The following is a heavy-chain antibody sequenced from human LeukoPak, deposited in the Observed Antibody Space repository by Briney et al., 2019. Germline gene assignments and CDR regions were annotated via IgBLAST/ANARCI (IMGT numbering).Heavy chain of an antibody. J-gene: IGHJ3*02. Sequence: LGASMKVSCKTSGYTFADYYLHWVRQAPGQGLEWMGSTNPDSGSTNSAQKFQGRVTMTRYTSISTAHMELSRLRSDDTAVYYCAREYYDSTGRKHAFENWGQGTIGTVSS. V-gene: IGHV1-2*02. CDR3: AREYYDSTGRKHAFEN. D-gene: IGHD3-22*01. CDR2: TNPDSGST. CDR1: GYTFADYY.